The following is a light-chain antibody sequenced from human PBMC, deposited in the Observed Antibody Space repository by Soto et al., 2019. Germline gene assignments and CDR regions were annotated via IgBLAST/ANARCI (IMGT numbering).Light chain of an antibody. Sequence: EIVLTQSPGTLYLSPGEGATLSCRASQSINRNFLAWYQQKRGQVPRLLIYAASIRATGIPDRFSGSGSGTDFTLTVSRLEPEDFAVYYRQQYGSSPMYSFGQGTKVDIK. J-gene: IGKJ2*03. CDR2: AAS. V-gene: IGKV3-20*01. CDR1: QSINRNF. CDR3: QQYGSSPMYS.